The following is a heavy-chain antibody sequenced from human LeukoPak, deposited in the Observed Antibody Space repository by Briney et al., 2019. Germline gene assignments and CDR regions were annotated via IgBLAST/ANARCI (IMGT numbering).Heavy chain of an antibody. Sequence: GGSLRLSCAASGFTFNSYTMNWVRQAPGKGLEWVSSISSSSNYIYYADSVKGRLTISRDDAKNSLYLQMNSLRAEDTAVYYCAKSLYSGYDWEYFDYWGQGTLVTVS. J-gene: IGHJ4*02. CDR1: GFTFNSYT. CDR3: AKSLYSGYDWEYFDY. CDR2: ISSSSNYI. D-gene: IGHD5-12*01. V-gene: IGHV3-21*01.